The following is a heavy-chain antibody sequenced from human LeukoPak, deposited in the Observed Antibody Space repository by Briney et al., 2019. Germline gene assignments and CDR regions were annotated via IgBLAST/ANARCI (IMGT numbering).Heavy chain of an antibody. V-gene: IGHV3-74*01. Sequence: GGSLRLSCAASGSTFSPYWMHWVRQVPGKGLVWVSRIKGDGSSRAYADFVKGRFTISRDNAKNTLYLQMNSLRAEDTAVYYCAREFQHTSGFDYWGQGALVTVSS. D-gene: IGHD2-15*01. CDR3: AREFQHTSGFDY. CDR2: IKGDGSSR. CDR1: GSTFSPYW. J-gene: IGHJ4*02.